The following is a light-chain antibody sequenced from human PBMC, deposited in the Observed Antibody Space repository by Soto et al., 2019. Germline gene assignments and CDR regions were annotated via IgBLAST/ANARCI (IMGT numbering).Light chain of an antibody. CDR3: RQYGSSTGT. V-gene: IGKV3-20*01. Sequence: EIVLTQSPGTLSLSPGERATLSCRASQSVSSNYLAWYQQKPGRAPRLLIYGASSRATGIPDRFSGSGSGTDFTLTISRLEPEDFAVYYCRQYGSSTGTFGQGPKVDIK. CDR2: GAS. CDR1: QSVSSNY. J-gene: IGKJ1*01.